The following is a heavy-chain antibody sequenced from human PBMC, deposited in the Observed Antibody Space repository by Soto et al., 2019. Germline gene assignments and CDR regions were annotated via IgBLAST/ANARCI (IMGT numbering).Heavy chain of an antibody. J-gene: IGHJ4*02. V-gene: IGHV3-23*01. CDR2: ISGSGGST. Sequence: GGSLRLSCAASGFTFSSYAMSWVRQAPGKGLEWVSAISGSGGSTYYADSVKGRFTISRDNSKNTLYLQMNSLRAEDTAVYYCAKVGYCSSTSCYAPFDYWGQGTLVTVSS. CDR3: AKVGYCSSTSCYAPFDY. CDR1: GFTFSSYA. D-gene: IGHD2-2*01.